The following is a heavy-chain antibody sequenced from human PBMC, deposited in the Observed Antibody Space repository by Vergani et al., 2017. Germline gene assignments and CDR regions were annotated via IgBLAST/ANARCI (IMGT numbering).Heavy chain of an antibody. CDR2: IRYDGSNK. J-gene: IGHJ6*02. D-gene: IGHD6-13*01. CDR3: AKRXSTQQLDLIYGMDV. CDR1: GFTFSSYG. V-gene: IGHV3-30*02. Sequence: QVQLVESGGGVVQPGGSLILSCAASGFTFSSYGMHWVRQAPGKGLEWVAFIRYDGSNKYYADSVKGRFTISRDNSKNTLYLQMNSLRAEDTAVYYCAKRXSTQQLDLIYGMDVWGQGTTVTVSS.